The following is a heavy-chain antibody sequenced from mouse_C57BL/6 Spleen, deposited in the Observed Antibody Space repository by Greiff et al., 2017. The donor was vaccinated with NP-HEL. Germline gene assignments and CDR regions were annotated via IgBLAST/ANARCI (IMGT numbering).Heavy chain of an antibody. Sequence: EVQLQQSVAELVRPGASVKLSCTASGFTIKNTYMHWVKQRPEQGLEWIGRIDPAHGNTKYAPKFQGKATITADTSSNTAYLQLSSLTSEDTAIYYCARDGSSRGYYFDYWGQGTTLTVSS. CDR1: GFTIKNTY. CDR3: ARDGSSRGYYFDY. CDR2: IDPAHGNT. V-gene: IGHV14-3*01. J-gene: IGHJ2*01. D-gene: IGHD1-1*01.